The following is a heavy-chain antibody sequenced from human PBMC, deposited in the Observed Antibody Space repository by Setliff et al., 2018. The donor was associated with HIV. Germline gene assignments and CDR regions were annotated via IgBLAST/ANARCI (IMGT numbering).Heavy chain of an antibody. D-gene: IGHD3-22*01. CDR1: GYTFTTYG. V-gene: IGHV1-18*01. J-gene: IGHJ4*02. CDR3: ARIYYYDRSGSCYGGRGQFDN. CDR2: ISGYNGIA. Sequence: GASVKVSCKASGYTFTTYGISWVRQAPGQGLEWMGWISGYNGIARYAEKLQVRVTMTTDTSTTTAYMELRSLISADSAVYFCARIYYYDRSGSCYGGRGQFDNWGEGALVTVAS.